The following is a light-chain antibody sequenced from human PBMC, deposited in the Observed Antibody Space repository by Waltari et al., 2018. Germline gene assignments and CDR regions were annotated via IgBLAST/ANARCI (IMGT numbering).Light chain of an antibody. V-gene: IGLV2-23*01. J-gene: IGLJ3*02. Sequence: GQSITISCTGTSSDVGTYTFSSWYQQNPGKAPKLMIYEGNKRPSGVSNRFSGSKAGNTASLTISGLQAEDEADYYCYSYAGSGTWVFGGGTKLTVL. CDR3: YSYAGSGTWV. CDR2: EGN. CDR1: SSDVGTYTF.